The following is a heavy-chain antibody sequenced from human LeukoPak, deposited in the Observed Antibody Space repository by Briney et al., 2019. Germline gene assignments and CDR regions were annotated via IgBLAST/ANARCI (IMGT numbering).Heavy chain of an antibody. CDR3: ARAPRGVIIGYYFDY. V-gene: IGHV4-39*07. CDR2: IYYSGST. CDR1: GGSISSSSYY. J-gene: IGHJ4*02. D-gene: IGHD3-10*01. Sequence: SETLSLTCTVSGGSISSSSYYWGWIRQPPGKGLEWIGSIYYSGSTNYNPSLKSRVTISVDTSKNQFSLKLSSVTAADTAVYYCARAPRGVIIGYYFDYWGQGTLVTVSS.